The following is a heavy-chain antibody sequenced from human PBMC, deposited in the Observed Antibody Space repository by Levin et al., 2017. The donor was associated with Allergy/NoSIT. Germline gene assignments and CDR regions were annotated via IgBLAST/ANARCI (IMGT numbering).Heavy chain of an antibody. CDR2: ISSNGGST. CDR1: GFTFSSYA. D-gene: IGHD3-10*01. V-gene: IGHV3-64D*06. J-gene: IGHJ3*02. Sequence: PGGSLRLSCSASGFTFSSYAMHWVRQAPGKGLEYVSAISSNGGSTYYADSVKGRFTISRDNSKNTLYLQMSSLRAEDTAVYYCVKVRDYYGSGSYYDAFDIWGQGTMVTVSS. CDR3: VKVRDYYGSGSYYDAFDI.